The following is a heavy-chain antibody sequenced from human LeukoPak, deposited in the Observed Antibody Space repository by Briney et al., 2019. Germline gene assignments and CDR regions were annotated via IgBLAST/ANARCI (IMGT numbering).Heavy chain of an antibody. CDR1: GFTFSSYA. CDR2: ISGSGGST. V-gene: IGHV3-23*01. Sequence: AGGSLRLSCAASGFTFSSYAMSWVRQAPGEGLEWVSAISGSGGSTYYADSVKGRFTISRDNSKTTLYLQMNSLRAEDTAVYYCAKSNVVVTAIGDYWGQGTLVTVSS. CDR3: AKSNVVVTAIGDY. D-gene: IGHD2-21*02. J-gene: IGHJ4*02.